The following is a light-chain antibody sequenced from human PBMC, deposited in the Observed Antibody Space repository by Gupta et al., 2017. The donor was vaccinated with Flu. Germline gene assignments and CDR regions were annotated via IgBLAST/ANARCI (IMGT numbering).Light chain of an antibody. CDR3: SSYTMNTISWV. V-gene: IGLV2-14*01. CDR2: EVI. Sequence: QSALTQPASVSGSPGQSITISCTGTSSDIGLYKYVSWYQQHPGKAPKLIIYEVINRPSGVSDRFSGSKSGNTASLTISGLQPEDEADYYCSSYTMNTISWVIGGGTKLTVL. CDR1: SSDIGLYKY. J-gene: IGLJ3*02.